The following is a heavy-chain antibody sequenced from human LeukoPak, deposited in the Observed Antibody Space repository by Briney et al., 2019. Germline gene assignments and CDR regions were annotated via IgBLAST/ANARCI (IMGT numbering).Heavy chain of an antibody. CDR1: GYTFTSYD. V-gene: IGHV1-8*01. D-gene: IGHD6-19*01. J-gene: IGHJ3*02. CDR3: ARMEVAVSAFDI. Sequence: APVKVSCKASGYTFTSYDINWVRQATGQGLEWMGWMNPNSGNTGYAQKFQGRVTMTRNTSISTAYMELSSLRSEDTAVYYCARMEVAVSAFDIWGQGTMVTVSS. CDR2: MNPNSGNT.